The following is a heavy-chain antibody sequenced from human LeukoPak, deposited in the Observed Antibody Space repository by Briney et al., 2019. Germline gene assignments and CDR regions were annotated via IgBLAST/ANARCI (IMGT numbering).Heavy chain of an antibody. V-gene: IGHV3-48*04. CDR1: GFTFSSYW. J-gene: IGHJ6*04. D-gene: IGHD3-10*02. CDR3: AELGITMIGGV. Sequence: GGSLRLSCAASGFTFSSYWMHWVRQAPGKGLVWVSYISSSGSTIYYADSVKGRFTISRDNAKNSLYLQMNSLRAEDTAVYYCAELGITMIGGVWGKGTTVTISS. CDR2: ISSSGSTI.